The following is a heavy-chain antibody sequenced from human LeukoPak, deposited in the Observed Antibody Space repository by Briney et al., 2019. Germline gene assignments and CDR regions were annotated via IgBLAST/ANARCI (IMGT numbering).Heavy chain of an antibody. D-gene: IGHD2-21*02. CDR1: GFTFSSYG. J-gene: IGHJ6*02. CDR3: AREGEGDYYYYYGMDV. V-gene: IGHV3-33*01. CDR2: IWYDGSNK. Sequence: PGGSLRLSCAASGFTFSSYGMHWVRQAPGKGLEWVAVIWYDGSNKYYADSVKGRFTISRDNSKNTLYLQMNSLRAEDTAVYYCAREGEGDYYYYYGMDVWGQGTTVTVSS.